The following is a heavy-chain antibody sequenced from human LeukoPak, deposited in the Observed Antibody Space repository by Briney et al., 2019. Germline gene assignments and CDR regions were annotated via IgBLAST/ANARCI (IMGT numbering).Heavy chain of an antibody. CDR1: GFTFSSYS. J-gene: IGHJ4*02. Sequence: GGSLRLSCAASGFTFSSYSMNWVRQAPGKGLEWVSSISSSSSYIYYADSVKGRFTISRDNAKNSLYLQMNSLRAEDTAVYYCARAPGGLYGTGYWGQGTLVTVSS. CDR3: ARAPGGLYGTGY. CDR2: ISSSSSYI. D-gene: IGHD3/OR15-3a*01. V-gene: IGHV3-21*01.